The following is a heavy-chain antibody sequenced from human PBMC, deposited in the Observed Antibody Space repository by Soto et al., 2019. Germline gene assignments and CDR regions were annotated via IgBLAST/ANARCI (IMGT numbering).Heavy chain of an antibody. D-gene: IGHD2-15*01. CDR1: GYTFTSYD. V-gene: IGHV1-8*01. Sequence: ASVKVSCKASGYTFTSYDINWVRQATGQGLEWMGWMNPNSGNTGYAQKFQGRVTITRDTSASTAYMELSSLRSEDTAVYYCAREDGFPGSVVYYYYGMDVWAKGPRSPSP. J-gene: IGHJ6*02. CDR2: MNPNSGNT. CDR3: AREDGFPGSVVYYYYGMDV.